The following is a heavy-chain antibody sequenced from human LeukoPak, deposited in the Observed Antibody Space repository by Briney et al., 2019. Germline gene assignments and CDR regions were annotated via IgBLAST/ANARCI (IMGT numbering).Heavy chain of an antibody. V-gene: IGHV1-3*01. CDR3: ARGGGSSWFDS. CDR1: GGTFSSYA. D-gene: IGHD3-10*01. J-gene: IGHJ5*01. Sequence: GASVKVSCKASGGTFSSYAISWVRQAPGQRLEWMGWINAGNGNTKYSQKFQGRVTITRDTSASTVYMELSSLRSEDTAVYSCARGGGSSWFDSWGQGTLVTVSS. CDR2: INAGNGNT.